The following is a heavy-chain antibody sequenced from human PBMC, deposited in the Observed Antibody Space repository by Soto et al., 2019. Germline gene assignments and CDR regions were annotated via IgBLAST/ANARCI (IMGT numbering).Heavy chain of an antibody. J-gene: IGHJ5*02. Sequence: SVKVSCKASGGTFSSYAISWVRQAPGQGLEWMGGINPIFGTANYAQKFQGRVTITADESTSTAYMELSSLRSEDTAVYYCAGGDSYYDRNWFDPWGQGTLVTVSS. CDR3: AGGDSYYDRNWFDP. CDR2: INPIFGTA. D-gene: IGHD5-12*01. V-gene: IGHV1-69*13. CDR1: GGTFSSYA.